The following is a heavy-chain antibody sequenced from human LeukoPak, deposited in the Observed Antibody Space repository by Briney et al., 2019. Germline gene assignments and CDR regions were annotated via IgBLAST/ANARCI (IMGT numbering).Heavy chain of an antibody. CDR3: ARAVPNDFWSGYYVGVAHYGMDV. CDR1: GFTFSSYA. Sequence: GGSLRLSCAASGFTFSSYAMHWVRQAPGKGLEWVAVISYDGSNKYYADSVKGRFTISRDNSKNTLYLQMNSLRAEDTAVYYCARAVPNDFWSGYYVGVAHYGMDVWGQGTTVTVSS. CDR2: ISYDGSNK. V-gene: IGHV3-30-3*01. J-gene: IGHJ6*02. D-gene: IGHD3-3*01.